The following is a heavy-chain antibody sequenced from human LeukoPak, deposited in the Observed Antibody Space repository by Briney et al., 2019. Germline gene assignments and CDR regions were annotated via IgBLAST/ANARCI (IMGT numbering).Heavy chain of an antibody. CDR1: GFTFSSYW. CDR2: IKQDGSEK. Sequence: GGSLRLSCAASGFTFSSYWMSWVRQAPGKGLEWVANIKQDGSEKYYVDSVKGRFTISRDNAKNSLYLQMNSLRAEDTAVYYCARDYRAGRTYDFWSGYYGYYFDYWGQGTLVTVSS. V-gene: IGHV3-7*05. CDR3: ARDYRAGRTYDFWSGYYGYYFDY. D-gene: IGHD3-3*01. J-gene: IGHJ4*02.